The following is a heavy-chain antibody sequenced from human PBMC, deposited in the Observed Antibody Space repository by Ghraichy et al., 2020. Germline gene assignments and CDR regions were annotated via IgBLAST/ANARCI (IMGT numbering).Heavy chain of an antibody. D-gene: IGHD3-9*01. V-gene: IGHV4-4*09. J-gene: IGHJ3*02. CDR2: IYTSGST. CDR3: ASLRYFDWLSSADAFDI. Sequence: SETLSLTCTVSGGSISSYYWSWIRQPPGKGLEWIGYIYTSGSTNYNPSLKSRVTISVDTSKNQFSLKLSSVTAADTAVYYCASLRYFDWLSSADAFDIWGQGTMVTVSS. CDR1: GGSISSYY.